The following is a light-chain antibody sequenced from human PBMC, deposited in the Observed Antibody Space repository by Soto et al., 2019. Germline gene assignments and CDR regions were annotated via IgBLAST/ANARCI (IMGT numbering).Light chain of an antibody. CDR3: QQYGSWT. Sequence: DIVLTQSPGTLSVSPGERATLSCRASQTISSNYLAWYQQKPGQPPSLLIYGTSSRATVIPDRFSGSGSGTDFTLTISRLEPEDSAIYYCQQYGSWTFGQGTKVEIK. CDR1: QTISSNY. V-gene: IGKV3-20*01. CDR2: GTS. J-gene: IGKJ1*01.